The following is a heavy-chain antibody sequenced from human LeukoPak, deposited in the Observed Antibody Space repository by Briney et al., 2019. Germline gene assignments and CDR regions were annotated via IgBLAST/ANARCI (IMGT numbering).Heavy chain of an antibody. D-gene: IGHD6-19*01. CDR3: ARLAGSRPPWYLDL. J-gene: IGHJ2*01. CDR1: GFTFSHYA. CDR2: ISSNGGIT. Sequence: PGGSLRLSCSASGFTFSHYAMHWVRQAPGKGLEYVSAISSNGGITHYADSVKGRFTISRDNSKNSLHLQLSSLRADDTAVYYCARLAGSRPPWYLDLWGRGTLVTVSP. V-gene: IGHV3-64*04.